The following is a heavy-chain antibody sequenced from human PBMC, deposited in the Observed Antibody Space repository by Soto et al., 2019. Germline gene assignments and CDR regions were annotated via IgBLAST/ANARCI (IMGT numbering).Heavy chain of an antibody. D-gene: IGHD1-1*01. CDR1: GFIFKDYA. Sequence: PGGSLRLSCTASGFIFKDYAMSWVRQAPRKGLEWVSTISLDGAYTHYSNSVKGRFTISRDNSANNLYLHKHSLGADDTTVYYCAPDPSTGCADHLGLGNMVTVSS. J-gene: IGHJ4*02. CDR2: ISLDGAYT. CDR3: APDPSTGCADH. V-gene: IGHV3-23*01.